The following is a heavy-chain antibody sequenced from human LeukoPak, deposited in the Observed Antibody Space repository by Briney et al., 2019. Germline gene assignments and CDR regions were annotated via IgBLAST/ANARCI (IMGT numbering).Heavy chain of an antibody. CDR1: GFTFSSYS. Sequence: GGSLRLSCVASGFTFSSYSMSWARQAPGKGLEWVSAMNPSGGTTAYADSVRGRFTISRDNSKNTLYLQMSSLRAEDTALYYCAEGRTAVRDTFDVWRQGIVVTVSS. J-gene: IGHJ3*01. CDR2: MNPSGGTT. D-gene: IGHD1-1*01. V-gene: IGHV3-23*01. CDR3: AEGRTAVRDTFDV.